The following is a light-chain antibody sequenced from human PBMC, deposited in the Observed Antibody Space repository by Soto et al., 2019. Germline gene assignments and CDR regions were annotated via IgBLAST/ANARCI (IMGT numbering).Light chain of an antibody. J-gene: IGKJ1*01. Sequence: DIQMTQSPSSLSGCVGDRVTITCRASKSISSDLNWYQQKPGKAPKLLIYAASSLQSGVPSRFSGSGSVTDFALTISSLQPEDFSTYYCQQSYSTLSFGQGTKVDIK. CDR2: AAS. CDR3: QQSYSTLS. V-gene: IGKV1-39*01. CDR1: KSISSD.